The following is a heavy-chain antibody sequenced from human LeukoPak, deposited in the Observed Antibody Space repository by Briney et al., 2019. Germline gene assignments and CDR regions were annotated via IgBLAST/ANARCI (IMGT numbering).Heavy chain of an antibody. V-gene: IGHV4-59*01. CDR2: SHNSRTT. CDR3: ARGHLGLSP. CDR1: GGSISGYS. J-gene: IGHJ5*02. Sequence: KPSETLSLTCTVSGGSISGYSWTWIRQPPGQGLEWIGYSHNSRTTSYNPSLTGRVIISVGTAMDQISLELNSVTAADTAVYYCARGHLGLSPWGQGTLVTVSS. D-gene: IGHD3-10*01.